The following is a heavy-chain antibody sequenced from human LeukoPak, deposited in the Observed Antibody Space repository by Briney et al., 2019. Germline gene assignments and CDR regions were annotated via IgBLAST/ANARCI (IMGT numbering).Heavy chain of an antibody. Sequence: GASVTVSCMASGYTFTSYGISWVRQAPGQGLEWMGWISAYNGNTNYAQKLQGRVTMTTDTSTSTAYMELRSLRSDDTAVCYCARDFRAQWELDYWGQGTLVTVSS. CDR2: ISAYNGNT. D-gene: IGHD1-26*01. CDR3: ARDFRAQWELDY. V-gene: IGHV1-18*01. J-gene: IGHJ4*02. CDR1: GYTFTSYG.